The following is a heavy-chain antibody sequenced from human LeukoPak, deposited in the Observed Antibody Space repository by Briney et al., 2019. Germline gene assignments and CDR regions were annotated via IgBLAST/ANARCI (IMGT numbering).Heavy chain of an antibody. J-gene: IGHJ3*02. CDR2: IYDSGST. CDR3: ARRIRGVNDAFDI. Sequence: SETLSLTCTVSGGSISSYYWSWIRQPPGKGLEWIGYIYDSGSTNYNPSLKSRVTISVDTSKNQFSLKLSSVTAADTAVYYCARRIRGVNDAFDIWAQGTVVTVSS. V-gene: IGHV4-59*01. CDR1: GGSISSYY. D-gene: IGHD3-10*01.